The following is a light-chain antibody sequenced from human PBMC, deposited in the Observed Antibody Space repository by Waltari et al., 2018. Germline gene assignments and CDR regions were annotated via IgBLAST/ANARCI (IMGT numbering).Light chain of an antibody. V-gene: IGLV1-44*01. J-gene: IGLJ2*01. CDR2: TAN. CDR1: SPNIGVNT. Sequence: QSVLTQSPSASGTPGQTVTISCSGSSPNIGVNTVNWYQQLPATAPKLLIYTANLRPSGVPDRFSVAKSGTSASLAISGLQSEDEADYHCQTWDDSLNGVVFGGGTKLTVL. CDR3: QTWDDSLNGVV.